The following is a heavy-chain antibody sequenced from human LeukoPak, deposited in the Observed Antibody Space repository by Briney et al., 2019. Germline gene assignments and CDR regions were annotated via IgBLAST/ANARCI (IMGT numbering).Heavy chain of an antibody. CDR2: ISAYNGNT. V-gene: IGHV1-18*01. CDR1: GYTFTSYG. Sequence: EASVKVSYKASGYTFTSYGISWVRQAPGQGLEWMGWISAYNGNTNYAQKLQGRVTMTTDTSTSTAYMELRSLRSDDTAVYYCARATPLWFGELLFAWFDSWGQGTLVTVSS. D-gene: IGHD3-10*01. J-gene: IGHJ5*01. CDR3: ARATPLWFGELLFAWFDS.